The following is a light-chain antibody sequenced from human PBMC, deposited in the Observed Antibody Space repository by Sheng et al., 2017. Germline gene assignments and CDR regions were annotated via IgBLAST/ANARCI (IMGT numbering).Light chain of an antibody. Sequence: DIQMTQSPSSLSASVGDRVTITCRASQSISNYLNWFQQKPGTAPKLLISAASNLQSGVPSRFSGSGSGTDFTLTIGGLQPEDVGTYYCQKYDDAPLTFGGGTKVEIK. CDR1: QSISNY. J-gene: IGKJ4*01. V-gene: IGKV1-39*01. CDR2: AAS. CDR3: QKYDDAPLT.